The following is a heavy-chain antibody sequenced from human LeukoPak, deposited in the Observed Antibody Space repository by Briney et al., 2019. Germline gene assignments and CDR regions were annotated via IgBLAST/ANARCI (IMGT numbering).Heavy chain of an antibody. Sequence: ASVKVSRKASGYTFTGDYMHWVRQAPGQGLEWMGWISGYNGNTNYAQKLQGRVTMTTDTSTSTAYMELRSRRSDDTAVYYCARAPLYGSCEYWGQGTLVTVSS. CDR1: GYTFTGDY. J-gene: IGHJ4*02. D-gene: IGHD6-6*01. CDR2: ISGYNGNT. V-gene: IGHV1-18*04. CDR3: ARAPLYGSCEY.